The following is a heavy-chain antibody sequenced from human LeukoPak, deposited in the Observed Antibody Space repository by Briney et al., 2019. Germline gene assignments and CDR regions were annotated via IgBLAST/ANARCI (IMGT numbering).Heavy chain of an antibody. CDR3: ARVRYSGTDFDY. J-gene: IGHJ4*02. D-gene: IGHD1-26*01. V-gene: IGHV3-74*01. CDR2: INTDSSST. CDR1: GFTFSSYW. Sequence: PGGSLRLSCAASGFTFSSYWMHRVRQAPGKGLVWVSRINTDSSSTSYADSVKGRFTISRDNAAKNTLYLQMNSLRAEDTAVYYCARVRYSGTDFDYWGQGTLVTVSS.